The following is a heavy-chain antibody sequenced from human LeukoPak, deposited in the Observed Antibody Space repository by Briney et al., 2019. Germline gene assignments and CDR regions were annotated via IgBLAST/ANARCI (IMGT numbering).Heavy chain of an antibody. Sequence: SETLSLTCTVSGGSISSYYWSWIRQPAGKGLEWIGRIYTSGSTNYNPSLKSRVTISVDTSKNQFSLKLSSVTAADTAVYYCARVVQELLWFGELPNWFDPWGQGTLVTVSS. D-gene: IGHD3-10*01. J-gene: IGHJ5*02. V-gene: IGHV4-4*07. CDR1: GGSISSYY. CDR2: IYTSGST. CDR3: ARVVQELLWFGELPNWFDP.